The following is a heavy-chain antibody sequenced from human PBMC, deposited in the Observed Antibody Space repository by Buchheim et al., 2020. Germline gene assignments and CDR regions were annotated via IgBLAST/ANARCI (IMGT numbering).Heavy chain of an antibody. V-gene: IGHV3-23*01. Sequence: EVQLLESGGGLIQPGGSLRLSCAASGFPFSSYAMSWVRQAPGKGLEWVSSFSGSSGTTYYADSVKGRFTISRDNSKKPMYLQMNSLRAGDTAVYYCAKETVTAGAGYYGMDVWGQGTT. J-gene: IGHJ6*01. CDR3: AKETVTAGAGYYGMDV. D-gene: IGHD4-17*01. CDR1: GFPFSSYA. CDR2: FSGSSGTT.